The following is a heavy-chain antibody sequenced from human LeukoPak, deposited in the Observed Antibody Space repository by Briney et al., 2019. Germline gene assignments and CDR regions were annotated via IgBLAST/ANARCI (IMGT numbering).Heavy chain of an antibody. CDR3: ARVRTTDTLTGYKQELDY. CDR1: GFTFSDYE. V-gene: IGHV3-48*03. D-gene: IGHD3-9*01. CDR2: ISAGAGVI. J-gene: IGHJ4*02. Sequence: GGSLRLSCAASGFTFSDYEMNWVRQAPEKGLEWVSYISAGAGVIFYADSVKGRFSITRDNAKNSPFLQMNSLRAGDTAVYYCARVRTTDTLTGYKQELDYWGRGTLVTVSS.